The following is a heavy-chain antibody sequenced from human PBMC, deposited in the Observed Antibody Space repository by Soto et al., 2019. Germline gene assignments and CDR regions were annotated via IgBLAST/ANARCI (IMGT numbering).Heavy chain of an antibody. V-gene: IGHV3-23*01. CDR2: VSDNGGSRGGT. CDR1: GFMFNNSA. J-gene: IGHJ3*02. Sequence: EVELLESGGGLVQPGGSLRLSCKASGFMFNNSAMTWVRQAPGQGLQWVASVSDNGGSRGGTYYADSVKGRFTISRDNSKNTLYLQLDSLTGADTAVYYCARAKAVVIAALDIWGQATMVTVSS. D-gene: IGHD2-21*01. CDR3: ARAKAVVIAALDI.